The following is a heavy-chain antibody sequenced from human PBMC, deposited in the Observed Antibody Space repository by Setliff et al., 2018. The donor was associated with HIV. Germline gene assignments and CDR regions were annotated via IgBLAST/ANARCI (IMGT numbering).Heavy chain of an antibody. J-gene: IGHJ6*03. V-gene: IGHV4-34*01. D-gene: IGHD3-22*01. Sequence: SETLSLTCAVYGGSFSAYYWTWIRQPPGKGLEWIGEINHSGSTNYNPSLKSRVTISVDTSKNQFSLKLRSVTAADTAIYYCATRGDYKPLYYMDVWGRGTTVTVSS. CDR2: INHSGST. CDR1: GGSFSAYY. CDR3: ATRGDYKPLYYMDV.